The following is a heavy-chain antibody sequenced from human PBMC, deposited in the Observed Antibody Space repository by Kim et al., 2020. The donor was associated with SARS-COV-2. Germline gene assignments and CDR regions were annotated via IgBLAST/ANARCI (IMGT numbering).Heavy chain of an antibody. CDR1: GFTFSSYE. J-gene: IGHJ6*03. V-gene: IGHV3-48*03. Sequence: GGSLRLSCSASGFTFSSYEMNWVRQAPGKGLEWVSYISSSGTTIYYADSVKGRFTISRDNAKNSLYLQMNSLRAEDTAVYYCRSSSGRYYYYYMDVWGKGITVTVSS. CDR3: RSSSGRYYYYYMDV. CDR2: ISSSGTTI. D-gene: IGHD6-6*01.